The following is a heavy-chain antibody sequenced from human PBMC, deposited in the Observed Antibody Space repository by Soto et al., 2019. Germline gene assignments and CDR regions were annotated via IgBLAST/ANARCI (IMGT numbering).Heavy chain of an antibody. CDR2: ISYDGARK. Sequence: VQLVESGGGVVQPGRSLRLSCAASGFTFSIYAMHWVRQAPGKGLEWVAVISYDGARKAYANSVKGRFTISRDTSKNTLYLQMNSLRVWDTAAYYCSRGDREDTAVVIGARPGEYGMDVWGRGTTVTVSS. CDR1: GFTFSIYA. D-gene: IGHD2-15*01. V-gene: IGHV3-30-3*01. J-gene: IGHJ6*02. CDR3: SRGDREDTAVVIGARPGEYGMDV.